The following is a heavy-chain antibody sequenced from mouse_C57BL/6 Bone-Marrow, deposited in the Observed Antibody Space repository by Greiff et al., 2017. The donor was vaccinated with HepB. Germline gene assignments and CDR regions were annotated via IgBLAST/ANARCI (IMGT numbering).Heavy chain of an antibody. CDR1: GFNIKDDY. CDR3: TTSPVINTAY. J-gene: IGHJ2*01. D-gene: IGHD1-1*01. CDR2: IDPENGDT. V-gene: IGHV14-4*01. Sequence: VQLQQSGAELVRPGASVKLSCTASGFNIKDDYMHWVKQRPEQGLEWIGWIDPENGDTEYASKFQGKATITADTSSNTAYLQLSSLTSEDTAVYYCTTSPVINTAYWGQGTTLTVSS.